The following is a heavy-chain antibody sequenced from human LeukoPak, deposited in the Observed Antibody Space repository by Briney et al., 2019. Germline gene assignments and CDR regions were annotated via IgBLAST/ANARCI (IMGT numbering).Heavy chain of an antibody. CDR3: ARDYDSSGYCDY. Sequence: GGSLRLSCAASGFTFSSYAMHWVRQAPGKGLEWVAVISYDGSNRYYADSVKGRFTISRDNSKNTLYLQMNSLRAEDAAVYYCARDYDSSGYCDYWGQGTLVTVSS. CDR2: ISYDGSNR. J-gene: IGHJ4*02. CDR1: GFTFSSYA. V-gene: IGHV3-30-3*01. D-gene: IGHD3-22*01.